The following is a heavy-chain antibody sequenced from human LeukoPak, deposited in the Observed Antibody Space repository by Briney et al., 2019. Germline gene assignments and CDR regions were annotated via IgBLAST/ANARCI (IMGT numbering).Heavy chain of an antibody. Sequence: PSETLSLTCAVYGGSFSGYYWSWIRQPPGKGLEWIGEINHSGSTNYNPSLKSRVTISVDTSKNQFSLKLSSVTAADTAVYYCVTSWIRQERDSWGQGTLATVSS. CDR1: GGSFSGYY. V-gene: IGHV4-34*01. D-gene: IGHD1-1*01. CDR2: INHSGST. CDR3: VTSWIRQERDS. J-gene: IGHJ4*02.